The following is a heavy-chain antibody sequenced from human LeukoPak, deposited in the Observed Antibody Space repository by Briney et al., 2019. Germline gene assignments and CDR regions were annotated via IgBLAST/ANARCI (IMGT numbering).Heavy chain of an antibody. CDR2: MNPNNGNT. Sequence: GASVKVSCKASGYTFTSYVINWVRQATGQGLEWMGWMNPNNGNTGYAQKFQGRVTMTRSTSISTAYMELSSLRSEDTAVYYCARLASSSWPLYYYYGMDVWGQGTTVTVSS. CDR3: ARLASSSWPLYYYYGMDV. D-gene: IGHD6-13*01. J-gene: IGHJ6*02. V-gene: IGHV1-8*01. CDR1: GYTFTSYV.